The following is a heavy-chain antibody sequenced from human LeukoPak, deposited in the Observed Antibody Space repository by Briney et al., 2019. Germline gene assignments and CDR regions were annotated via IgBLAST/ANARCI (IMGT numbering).Heavy chain of an antibody. Sequence: SETLSLTCTVSGGSISNYYWNWIRQPPGKGLEWIGYISYSGSNNYNPSLRSRVTISVDTSKNQFSLKLSSVTAADTAVYYCARGPLTIEYKAMDVWGQGTTVTVSS. CDR3: ARGPLTIEYKAMDV. J-gene: IGHJ6*02. D-gene: IGHD3-10*01. CDR2: ISYSGSN. V-gene: IGHV4-59*01. CDR1: GGSISNYY.